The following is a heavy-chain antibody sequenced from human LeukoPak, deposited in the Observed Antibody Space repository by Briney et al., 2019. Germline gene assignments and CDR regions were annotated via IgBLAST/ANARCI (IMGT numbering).Heavy chain of an antibody. D-gene: IGHD3-10*01. CDR2: IYYSGST. V-gene: IGHV4-39*01. J-gene: IGHJ4*02. Sequence: PSETLSLTCTVSGGSISSSSYYWGWIRQPPGKGLEWIGSIYYSGSTYYNPSLKSRVTISVDTSKNQFSLKLSSVTAADTAVYYCARARYGSGSHDYWGQGTLVTVSS. CDR1: GGSISSSSYY. CDR3: ARARYGSGSHDY.